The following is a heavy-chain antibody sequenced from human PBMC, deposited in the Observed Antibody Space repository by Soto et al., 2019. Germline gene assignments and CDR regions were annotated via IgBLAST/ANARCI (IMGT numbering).Heavy chain of an antibody. D-gene: IGHD6-13*01. J-gene: IGHJ4*02. CDR3: ANGNTWYNFKY. CDR2: ISGSGGST. CDR1: GFTFSSYA. Sequence: GGSLRLSCAASGFTFSSYAMSWVRQAPGKGLEWVSAISGSGGSTYYADSVKGRFTISRDNSKNTLYLQVNSLRVEDTATYYCANGNTWYNFKYWGQGTLVTVSS. V-gene: IGHV3-23*01.